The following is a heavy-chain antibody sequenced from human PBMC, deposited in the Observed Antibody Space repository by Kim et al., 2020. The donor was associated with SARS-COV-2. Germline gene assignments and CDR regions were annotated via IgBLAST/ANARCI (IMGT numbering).Heavy chain of an antibody. CDR1: GFTFGDYA. CDR3: TRGEIESQLVVVAATEREFGMDV. Sequence: GGSLRLSCTASGFTFGDYAMSWFRQAPGKGLEWVGFIRSKAYGGTTEYAASVKGRFTISRDDSKSIAYLQINSLKTEDTAVYYCTRGEIESQLVVVAATEREFGMDVWGQGTTVTVSS. D-gene: IGHD2-15*01. CDR2: IRSKAYGGTT. J-gene: IGHJ6*02. V-gene: IGHV3-49*03.